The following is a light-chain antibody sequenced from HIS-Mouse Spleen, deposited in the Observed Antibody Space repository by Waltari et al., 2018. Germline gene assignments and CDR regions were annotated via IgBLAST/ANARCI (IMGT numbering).Light chain of an antibody. CDR1: RIDVAGSNT. CDR2: EVS. J-gene: IGLJ1*01. Sequence: SALTQPPSASGSPGQSVTISCTGTRIDVAGSNTVPRYQQRPGHAPKLMIYEVSKRPSGVPDRFSGSKSGNTASLTVSGLQAEDEADYYCSSYAGSNNYVFGTGTKVTVL. CDR3: SSYAGSNNYV. V-gene: IGLV2-8*01.